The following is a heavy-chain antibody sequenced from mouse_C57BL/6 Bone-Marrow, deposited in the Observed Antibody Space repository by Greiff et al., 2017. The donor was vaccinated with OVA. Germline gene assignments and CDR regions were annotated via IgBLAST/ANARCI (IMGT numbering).Heavy chain of an antibody. Sequence: VQLQQSGAELVRPGPSVKVSCKASGYAFTNYLIEWVKQRPGQGLEWIGVINPGSGGTNYNEKFKGKATLTADKSSSTAYMQLSSLTSEDSAVYFCARSRITTVVAPYAMDYWGQGTSVTVSS. CDR2: INPGSGGT. CDR3: ARSRITTVVAPYAMDY. V-gene: IGHV1-54*01. CDR1: GYAFTNYL. D-gene: IGHD1-1*01. J-gene: IGHJ4*01.